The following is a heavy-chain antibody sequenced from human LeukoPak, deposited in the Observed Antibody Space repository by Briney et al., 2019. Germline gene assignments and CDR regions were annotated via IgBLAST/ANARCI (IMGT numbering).Heavy chain of an antibody. D-gene: IGHD6-19*01. V-gene: IGHV1-2*02. Sequence: ASVKVSCKASGYTFTGYYMHWARQAPGQGLEWMGWINPNSGGTNYTQKFQGRVTMTRDTSISTAYMELSRLRSDDTAVYYCASGGNVGDIYRLVYFDYWGQGTLVTVSS. CDR3: ASGGNVGDIYRLVYFDY. J-gene: IGHJ4*02. CDR2: INPNSGGT. CDR1: GYTFTGYY.